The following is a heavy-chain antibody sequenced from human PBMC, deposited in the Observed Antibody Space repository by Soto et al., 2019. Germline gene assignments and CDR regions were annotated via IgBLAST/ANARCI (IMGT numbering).Heavy chain of an antibody. Sequence: QVQLVESGGGVVQPGRSLRLSCAASGFTFSSYGMHWVRQAPGKGLEWVAVISYDGSNKYYADSVKGRLTISSDNSKNTLNLQLNRLRDGYTAVYYCANADVVRFLVWLLPQPIDYGMDVWGQGTTVTFSS. V-gene: IGHV3-30*18. CDR2: ISYDGSNK. CDR1: GFTFSSYG. CDR3: ANADVVRFLVWLLPQPIDYGMDV. J-gene: IGHJ6*02. D-gene: IGHD3-3*01.